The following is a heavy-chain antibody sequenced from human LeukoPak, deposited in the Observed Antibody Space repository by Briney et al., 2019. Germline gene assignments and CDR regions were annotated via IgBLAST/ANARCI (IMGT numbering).Heavy chain of an antibody. CDR1: GFTFSSYA. CDR3: ARGVVVPRNFDY. CDR2: ISGSGGST. D-gene: IGHD2-21*01. V-gene: IGHV3-23*01. Sequence: GGSLRLSCAASGFTFSSYAMSWVRQAPGKGLEWVSAISGSGGSTYYADSVKGRFTISRDNSKNTLYLQMNSLRAEDTAVYYCARGVVVPRNFDYWGQGTLVTVSS. J-gene: IGHJ4*02.